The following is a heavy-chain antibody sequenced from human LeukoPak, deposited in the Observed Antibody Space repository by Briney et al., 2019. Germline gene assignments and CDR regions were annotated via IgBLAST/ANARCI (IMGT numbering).Heavy chain of an antibody. D-gene: IGHD6-19*01. J-gene: IGHJ4*02. CDR2: IIPMFGIA. CDR3: ARDRPYTGGWRGFDY. V-gene: IGHV1-69*01. Sequence: SVKVSCKASGGTFSRYAISWVRQAPGQGIAWMGGIIPMFGIANYAQKFQGRVTITADESTSTAYMELSSLRSEDTAVYYCARDRPYTGGWRGFDYWGQGTLVTVSS. CDR1: GGTFSRYA.